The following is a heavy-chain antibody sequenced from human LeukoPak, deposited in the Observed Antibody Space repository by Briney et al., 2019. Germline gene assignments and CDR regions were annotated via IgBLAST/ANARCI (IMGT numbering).Heavy chain of an antibody. CDR3: ARDGPMVRGVIKYYYMDV. CDR2: ISSSISYI. J-gene: IGHJ6*03. Sequence: GGSLRLSCAASGFTFSSYSMNWVRQAPGKGLEWVSSISSSISYIYYADSVKGRFTISRDNAKNSLYLQMTSLRAEDTAVYYCARDGPMVRGVIKYYYMDVWGKGTTVTVSS. CDR1: GFTFSSYS. V-gene: IGHV3-21*01. D-gene: IGHD3-10*01.